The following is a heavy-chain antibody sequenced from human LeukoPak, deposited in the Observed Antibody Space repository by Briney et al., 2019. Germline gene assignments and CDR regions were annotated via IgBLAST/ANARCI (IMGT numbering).Heavy chain of an antibody. D-gene: IGHD6-13*01. Sequence: PSETLSLTCTASGGSISSSSYYWGWIRQPPGKGLEWIGSIYYSGSTYYNPSLKSRVTISVDTSKNQFSLKLSSVTAADTAVYYCARPSIAAAGTPFDYWGQGTLVTVSS. J-gene: IGHJ4*02. CDR1: GGSISSSSYY. CDR3: ARPSIAAAGTPFDY. CDR2: IYYSGST. V-gene: IGHV4-39*01.